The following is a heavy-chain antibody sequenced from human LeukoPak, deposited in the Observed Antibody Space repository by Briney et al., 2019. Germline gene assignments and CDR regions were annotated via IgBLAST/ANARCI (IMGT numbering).Heavy chain of an antibody. Sequence: GGSLRLSCAASGFTFSSYAMRWVRQAPGKGLEWVAVISFDGTNKYYADSVKGRFSISRDTSKNTLYLQMNSLRAEDTAVYYCARGSSGVHSAFDIWGQGTMVTASS. D-gene: IGHD6-19*01. CDR1: GFTFSSYA. CDR2: ISFDGTNK. CDR3: ARGSSGVHSAFDI. V-gene: IGHV3-30-3*01. J-gene: IGHJ3*02.